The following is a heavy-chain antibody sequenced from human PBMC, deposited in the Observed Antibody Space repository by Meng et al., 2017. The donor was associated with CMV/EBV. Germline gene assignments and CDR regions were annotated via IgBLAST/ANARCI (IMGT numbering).Heavy chain of an antibody. Sequence: LRLSCTVSGGSISSYYWSWIRQPPGKGLEWIGYIYYSGSTNYNPSLKSRVTISVDTSKNQFSLKLSSVTAADTAVYYCARGIYCSSTSCYSDYFDYWGQGTLVTVSS. CDR1: GGSISSYY. CDR2: IYYSGST. V-gene: IGHV4-59*01. CDR3: ARGIYCSSTSCYSDYFDY. J-gene: IGHJ4*02. D-gene: IGHD2-2*01.